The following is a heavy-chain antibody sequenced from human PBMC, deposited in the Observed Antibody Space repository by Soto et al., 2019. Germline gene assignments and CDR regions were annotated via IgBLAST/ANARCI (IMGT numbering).Heavy chain of an antibody. J-gene: IGHJ6*02. CDR2: IYHSGST. CDR3: ARSEKAGDYYYYGMDV. V-gene: IGHV4-30-2*01. CDR1: GGSISSGGYS. Sequence: NPSETLSLTCAVSGGSISSGGYSWSWIRQPPGKGLEWIGYIYHSGSTYYNPSLKSRVTISVDRSKNQFSLKLSSVTAADTAVYYCARSEKAGDYYYYGMDVWGQGTTVTVSS.